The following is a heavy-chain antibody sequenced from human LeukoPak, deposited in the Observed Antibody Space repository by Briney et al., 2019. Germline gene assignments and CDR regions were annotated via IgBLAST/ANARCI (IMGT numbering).Heavy chain of an antibody. CDR1: GGSISSYY. CDR3: ARVYDSSGYPYYFDY. D-gene: IGHD3-22*01. V-gene: IGHV4-59*01. Sequence: SETLSLTCTVSGGSISSYYWSWLRQPPGKGLEWIGYIYYSGSTNYNTSLKSRVTISVDTSKNQFPLKLSSVTAADTAVYYCARVYDSSGYPYYFDYWGQGTLVTVSS. J-gene: IGHJ4*02. CDR2: IYYSGST.